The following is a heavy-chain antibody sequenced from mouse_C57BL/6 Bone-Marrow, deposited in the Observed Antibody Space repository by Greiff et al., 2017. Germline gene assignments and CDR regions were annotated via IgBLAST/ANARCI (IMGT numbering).Heavy chain of an antibody. Sequence: VQLQHSVAELSRPGASVKLSFKSSVYTFTSYGLSWLKQRTGQGLEWIGEIYPRSGNTYYNETFKGKATLTADKSSSTAYMGLRSLTSEDSAFYFCARNYYGNRYAMDYWGQGTSVTVSS. CDR2: IYPRSGNT. CDR3: ARNYYGNRYAMDY. J-gene: IGHJ4*01. D-gene: IGHD2-1*01. CDR1: VYTFTSYG. V-gene: IGHV1-81*01.